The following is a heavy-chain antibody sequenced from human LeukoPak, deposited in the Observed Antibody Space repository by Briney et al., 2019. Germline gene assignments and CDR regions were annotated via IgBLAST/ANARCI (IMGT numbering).Heavy chain of an antibody. CDR1: GASISSDDYY. Sequence: KPSETLSLTCTVSGASISSDDYYWSWIRQPPGKGLEWIGYIYFNVTTSYNPSLNGRVTISVDTSKNQFSLELSSVTAADTAIYYCARENVWGKGTTVTVSS. CDR3: ARENV. J-gene: IGHJ6*04. CDR2: IYFNVTT. V-gene: IGHV4-30-4*01.